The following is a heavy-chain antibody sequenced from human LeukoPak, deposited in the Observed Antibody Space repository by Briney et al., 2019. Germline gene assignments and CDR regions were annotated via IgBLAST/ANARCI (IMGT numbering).Heavy chain of an antibody. J-gene: IGHJ5*02. CDR2: VSGYNGNT. CDR3: ARGDWFDP. V-gene: IGHV1-18*01. D-gene: IGHD2-21*01. CDR1: GYTFTSYD. Sequence: ASVTVSYKASGYTFTSYDINWVRQAPGQGLEWMGWVSGYNGNTNYAQKFEGRVAMTTDTSSSTAYMELRSLRSGDTAIYYCARGDWFDPWGQGTLVTVSS.